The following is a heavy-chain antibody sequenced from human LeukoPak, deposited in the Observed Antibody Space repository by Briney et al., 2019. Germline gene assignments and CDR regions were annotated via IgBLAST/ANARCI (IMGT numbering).Heavy chain of an antibody. CDR2: ISGSGGST. D-gene: IGHD2-8*02. J-gene: IGHJ5*02. CDR3: AKGPGPPGWFDP. CDR1: GFTFSSYA. Sequence: GGSLRLSCAASGFTFSSYAMSWVRQAPGKGLEWVSAISGSGGSTYYADSVKGRFTISRDNSKNTLYLQTNSLRAEDTAVYYCAKGPGPPGWFDPWGQGTLVTVSS. V-gene: IGHV3-23*01.